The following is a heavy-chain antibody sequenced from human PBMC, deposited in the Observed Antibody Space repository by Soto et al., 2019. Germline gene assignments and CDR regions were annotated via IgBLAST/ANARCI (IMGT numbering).Heavy chain of an antibody. D-gene: IGHD2-8*02. V-gene: IGHV4-31*03. CDR3: SRATSFSGHHGY. J-gene: IGHJ4*02. Sequence: QLQLQESGPGLVKPSQTLSLACTVSGGSFSSGGYYWSWIRQLPGKGLEWIGYIYYSVSNYTKPSVTRRFTISLDTSKNQFSLKLSSVTAADTAVYYCSRATSFSGHHGYWGQGTLVTVSS. CDR2: IYYSVSN. CDR1: GGSFSSGGYY.